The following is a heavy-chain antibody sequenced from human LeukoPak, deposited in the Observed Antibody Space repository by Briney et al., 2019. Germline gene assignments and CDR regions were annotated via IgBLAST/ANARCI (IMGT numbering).Heavy chain of an antibody. CDR2: INSDGSST. Sequence: GGSLRLSCAASGFTFSSYWMHWVRQAPGKGLVWVSRINSDGSSTSYADSVKGRFTISRDNAKNTLYLQMNSLRAEDTAVYYGARASLMTRAFDVWGQGTTVTVSS. V-gene: IGHV3-74*01. CDR3: ARASLMTRAFDV. J-gene: IGHJ3*01. CDR1: GFTFSSYW. D-gene: IGHD2-8*01.